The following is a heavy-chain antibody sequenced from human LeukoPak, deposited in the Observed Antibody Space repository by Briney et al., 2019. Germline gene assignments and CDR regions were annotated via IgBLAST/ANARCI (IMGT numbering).Heavy chain of an antibody. V-gene: IGHV3-33*01. J-gene: IGHJ4*02. CDR1: GFTFSSYG. CDR3: ARAPVAVNYFDY. CDR2: IWYDGSNK. Sequence: GSLRLSCAASGFTFSSYGMHWVRQAPGKGLEWVAVIWYDGSNKYYADSVKGRFTISRDNSKNTLYLQMNSLRAEDTAVYYCARAPVAVNYFDYWGQGTLVTVSS. D-gene: IGHD6-19*01.